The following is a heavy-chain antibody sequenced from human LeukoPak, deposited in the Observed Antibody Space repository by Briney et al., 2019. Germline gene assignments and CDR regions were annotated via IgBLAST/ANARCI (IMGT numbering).Heavy chain of an antibody. J-gene: IGHJ5*02. CDR1: GGSISSGGYY. V-gene: IGHV4-31*03. CDR2: IYYSGSA. CDR3: AAEVRNWFDP. Sequence: PSETLSLTCTVSGGSISSGGYYWSWIRQHPGKGLEWIGYIYYSGSAYYNPSLKSRVTISVDTSKNQFSLKLSSVTAADTAVYYCAAEVRNWFDPWGQGTLVTVSS. D-gene: IGHD3-10*01.